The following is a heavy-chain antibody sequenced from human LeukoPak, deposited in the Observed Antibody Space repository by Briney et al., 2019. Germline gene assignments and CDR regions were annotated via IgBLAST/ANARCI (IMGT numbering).Heavy chain of an antibody. CDR3: ARDRLAARPRGWFDP. Sequence: SETLSLTCTVSGDSISIYYWSWIRQPPGKGLEWIGSIYNTGITNYNPSLKSRLTISVDTSMNQFSLNLISVTAADTAAYYCARDRLAARPRGWFDPWGQGTLVTVSS. CDR2: IYNTGIT. V-gene: IGHV4-59*01. CDR1: GDSISIYY. J-gene: IGHJ5*02. D-gene: IGHD6-6*01.